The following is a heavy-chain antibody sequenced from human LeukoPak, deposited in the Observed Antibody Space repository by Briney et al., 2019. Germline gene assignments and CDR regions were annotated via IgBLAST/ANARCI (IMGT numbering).Heavy chain of an antibody. V-gene: IGHV3-30*18. CDR3: AKASIYVYYGMDV. Sequence: PGGSLRLSCAASGFTFTNYGMHWVRQAPGKGLEWVAVISYDGSNKYYVDSVKGRFTISRDNSKNTLSLQMNSLRGEDTAVYYCAKASIYVYYGMDVWGQGTTVSVSS. D-gene: IGHD3-16*02. CDR2: ISYDGSNK. J-gene: IGHJ6*02. CDR1: GFTFTNYG.